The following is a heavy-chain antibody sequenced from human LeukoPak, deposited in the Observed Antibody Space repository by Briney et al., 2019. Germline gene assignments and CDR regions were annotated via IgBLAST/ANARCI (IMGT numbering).Heavy chain of an antibody. J-gene: IGHJ5*02. Sequence: SVKVSCKASGYTFTSYYMHWVRQTPAQGLEWMGIINPSGGSTSYAQKFKGRITMTRDTSTSTVYMELSSLSSEDSAVYYCARSVTAYDNWFDPWGEGTLVTVSS. CDR3: ARSVTAYDNWFDP. D-gene: IGHD5-18*01. V-gene: IGHV1-46*01. CDR2: INPSGGST. CDR1: GYTFTSYY.